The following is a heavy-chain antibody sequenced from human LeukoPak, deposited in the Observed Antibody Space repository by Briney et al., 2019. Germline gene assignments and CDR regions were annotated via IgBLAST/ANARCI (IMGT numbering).Heavy chain of an antibody. CDR2: ISASGGST. CDR1: GFTFSYYA. CDR3: AKGLSSGWYGESGS. J-gene: IGHJ5*02. V-gene: IGHV3-23*01. Sequence: GGFLRLSCAASGFTFSYYAMSWVRQAPGKGLEWVSAISASGGSTDYADSVKGRFTISRDNSKNTLYLQMNSLRAEDTAVFYCAKGLSSGWYGESGSWGQGTLVTVSS. D-gene: IGHD6-19*01.